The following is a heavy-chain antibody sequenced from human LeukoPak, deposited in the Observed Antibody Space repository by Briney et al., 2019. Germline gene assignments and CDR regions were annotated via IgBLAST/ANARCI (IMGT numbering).Heavy chain of an antibody. D-gene: IGHD3-10*01. CDR1: GYTFTSYD. Sequence: ASVKVSCKASGYTFTSYDINWVRQATGQGLEWMGWMNPNSGNTGYAQKFQGRVTMTRNTSISTAYMELSSLRSGDTAVYYCARGRLWFGEPERYYYYGMDVWGQGTTVTVSS. CDR3: ARGRLWFGEPERYYYYGMDV. J-gene: IGHJ6*02. CDR2: MNPNSGNT. V-gene: IGHV1-8*01.